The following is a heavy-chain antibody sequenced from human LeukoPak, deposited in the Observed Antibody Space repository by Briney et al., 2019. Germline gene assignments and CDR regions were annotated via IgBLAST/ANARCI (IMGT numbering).Heavy chain of an antibody. D-gene: IGHD4-11*01. Sequence: GSSVKVSCKASGGTFSSYAISWVRQAPGQGLAWMGGIIPVFSTTNYAPKFQGRVTITADESTSIAYMALSSLTSEDTAVYYCAREGHDYSPQPFDYWGQGTLVTVSS. J-gene: IGHJ4*02. V-gene: IGHV1-69*01. CDR2: IIPVFSTT. CDR1: GGTFSSYA. CDR3: AREGHDYSPQPFDY.